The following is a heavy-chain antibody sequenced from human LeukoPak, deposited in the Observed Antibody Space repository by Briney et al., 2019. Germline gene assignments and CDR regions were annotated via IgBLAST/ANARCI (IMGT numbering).Heavy chain of an antibody. CDR1: GFTFSSNG. J-gene: IGHJ5*02. CDR2: ISYDGSNK. Sequence: GRSLRLSCAASGFTFSSNGMHWVRQAPGKGLEWVAVISYDGSNKYYADSVKGRFTISRDNSKNTLYLQMNSLRAEDTAVYYCAKGGTFDPWGQGTLVTVSS. V-gene: IGHV3-30*18. CDR3: AKGGTFDP. D-gene: IGHD1-1*01.